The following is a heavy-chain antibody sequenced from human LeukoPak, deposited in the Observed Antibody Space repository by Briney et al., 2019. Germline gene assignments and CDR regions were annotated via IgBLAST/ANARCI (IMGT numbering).Heavy chain of an antibody. CDR2: IYYGGT. Sequence: PSETLSLTCTVSGGSISSGYYYWSWIRQPPGKGLEYIGYIYYGGTYYDPSLKSRVTISVDTSKNQFSLKLSSVAAADTAVYYCARGTWSSSIDYWGQGTLVTVSS. D-gene: IGHD6-6*01. CDR3: ARGTWSSSIDY. J-gene: IGHJ4*02. V-gene: IGHV4-30-4*01. CDR1: GGSISSGYYY.